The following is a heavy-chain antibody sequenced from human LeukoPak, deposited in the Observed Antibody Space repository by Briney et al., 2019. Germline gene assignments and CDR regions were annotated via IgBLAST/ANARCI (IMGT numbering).Heavy chain of an antibody. CDR1: GFTFSSYW. J-gene: IGHJ4*02. CDR2: IKQDGSEK. V-gene: IGHV3-7*03. CDR3: ARRAGAYSHPYDY. Sequence: GGSLRLSCAASGFTFSSYWMSWVRQAPGKGLEWVANIKQDGSEKYYVDSVKGRFTISRDNAKNSLYLQMNSLRAEDTAVYYCARRAGAYSHPYDYWGQGTRVTVSS. D-gene: IGHD4/OR15-4a*01.